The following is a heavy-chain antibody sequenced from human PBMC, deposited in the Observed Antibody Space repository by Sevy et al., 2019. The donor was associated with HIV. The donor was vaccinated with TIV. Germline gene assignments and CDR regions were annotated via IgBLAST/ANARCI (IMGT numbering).Heavy chain of an antibody. CDR3: ARDDQDSWSGYYKVRYQYIMDV. CDR1: GGSINNYW. D-gene: IGHD3-3*01. CDR2: IYSSGTA. Sequence: SETLSLTCTVSGGSINNYWWGWIRQPAGKGLEWIGRIYSSGTADYNPSLKSRVTMSVDTARNQFSLKMSSVTAADTAVYFCARDDQDSWSGYYKVRYQYIMDVWGQGTTVTVSS. J-gene: IGHJ6*02. V-gene: IGHV4-4*07.